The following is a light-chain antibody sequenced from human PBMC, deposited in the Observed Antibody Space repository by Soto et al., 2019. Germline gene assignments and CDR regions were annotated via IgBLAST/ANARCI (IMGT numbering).Light chain of an antibody. CDR1: QTIGSY. CDR2: DAS. V-gene: IGKV3-11*01. J-gene: IGKJ2*01. Sequence: IVLTQSPATLSLSPGEKATLSCRASQTIGSYLAWYQHKPGQAPRLLIFDASHRASGVPPRFSGSGSGTDCTRTISSLEPEDVAYYYCPQCSYWPQYTFGQGTKLEIK. CDR3: PQCSYWPQYT.